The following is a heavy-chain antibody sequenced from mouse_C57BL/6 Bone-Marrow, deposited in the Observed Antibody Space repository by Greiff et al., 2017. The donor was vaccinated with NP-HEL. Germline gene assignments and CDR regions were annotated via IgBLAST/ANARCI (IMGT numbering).Heavy chain of an antibody. CDR2: IDPSDSYT. J-gene: IGHJ3*01. V-gene: IGHV1-50*01. Sequence: QVQLQQPGAELVKPGASVKLSCKASGYTFTSYWMQWVKQRPGQGLEWIGEIDPSDSYTNYNQKFKGKATLTVDTSSSTAYMQLSSLTSEDSAVYYCARGGPFAYRGQGTLVTVSA. CDR3: ARGGPFAY. CDR1: GYTFTSYW.